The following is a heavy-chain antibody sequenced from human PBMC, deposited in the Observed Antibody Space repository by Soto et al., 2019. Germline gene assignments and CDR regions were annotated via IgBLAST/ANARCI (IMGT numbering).Heavy chain of an antibody. CDR3: ARGPPAGFGELYFDY. CDR1: GYTFTGYY. V-gene: IGHV1-2*04. D-gene: IGHD3-10*01. Sequence: ASVKVSCKASGYTFTGYYMHWVRQAPGQGLEWMGWINPNSGGTNYAQKFQGWVTMTRDTSISTAYMELSRLSSDDTAVYYCARGPPAGFGELYFDYWGQGTLVTVSS. CDR2: INPNSGGT. J-gene: IGHJ4*02.